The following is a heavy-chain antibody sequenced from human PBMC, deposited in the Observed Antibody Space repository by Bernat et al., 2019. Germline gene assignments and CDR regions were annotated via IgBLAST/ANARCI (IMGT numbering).Heavy chain of an antibody. CDR1: GGSISSSSYY. J-gene: IGHJ3*02. CDR2: IYYSGST. V-gene: IGHV4-39*02. D-gene: IGHD3-3*01. Sequence: QLQLQESGPGLVKPSETLSLTCTVSGGSISSSSYYWGWIRQPPGKGLEWIGSIYYSGSTYYNPSLKSRVTISVDTSKNQFSLKLSSVTAADTAVYYCAREGAYDFFARVAFDIWGQGTMVTVSS. CDR3: AREGAYDFFARVAFDI.